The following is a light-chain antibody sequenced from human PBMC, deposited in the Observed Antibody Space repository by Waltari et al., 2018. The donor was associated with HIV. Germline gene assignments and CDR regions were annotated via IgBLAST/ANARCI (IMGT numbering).Light chain of an antibody. CDR1: SSNIGSNY. CDR2: RNN. V-gene: IGLV1-47*01. Sequence: QSVLTQPPSASGTPGQRVTISCSGSSSNIGSNYVYWYQQLPGPAPKLLIYRNNQRPSGVPDRFSGSKSGTSASLAISGLRSEDEADYYCAAWVDSLSVVFGGGTKLTVL. CDR3: AAWVDSLSVV. J-gene: IGLJ2*01.